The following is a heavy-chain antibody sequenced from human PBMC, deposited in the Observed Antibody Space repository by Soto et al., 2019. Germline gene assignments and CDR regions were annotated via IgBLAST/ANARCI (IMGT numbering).Heavy chain of an antibody. J-gene: IGHJ6*02. Sequence: SETLSLTCTVSGGSISSSSYYWGWIRQPPGKGLEWIGSIYYSGSTYYNPSLKSRVTISVDTSKNQFSLKLSSVTAADTAEYYCATGGYYDILTGYYKASYYYYGMDVWGQGTTVTVSS. V-gene: IGHV4-39*01. CDR1: GGSISSSSYY. CDR2: IYYSGST. D-gene: IGHD3-9*01. CDR3: ATGGYYDILTGYYKASYYYYGMDV.